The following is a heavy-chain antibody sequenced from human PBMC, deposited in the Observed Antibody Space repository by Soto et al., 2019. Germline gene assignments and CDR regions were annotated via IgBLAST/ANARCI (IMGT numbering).Heavy chain of an antibody. CDR1: GFTFYNTW. J-gene: IGHJ4*02. CDR2: VKSKTDGGAT. V-gene: IGHV3-15*01. Sequence: GGSLRLSCTASGFTFYNTWMSWVRQAPGKGLEWVGRVKSKTDGGATDYTAPVRGRFTISRDDSENTLYLQMNSLRVEDTAVYYCAKGGVSTAARGDCWGQGTQVTVSS. D-gene: IGHD6-6*01. CDR3: AKGGVSTAARGDC.